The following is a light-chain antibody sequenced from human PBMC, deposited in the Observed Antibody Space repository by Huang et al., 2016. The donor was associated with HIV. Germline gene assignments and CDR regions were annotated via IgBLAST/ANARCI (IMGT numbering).Light chain of an antibody. V-gene: IGKV4-1*01. CDR1: QSVYSSSTNKDY. Sequence: DIIMTQSPDSLAVSLGERATLNCRSSQSVYSSSTNKDYMAWFQQKPGQPPRLLLFWASTREAGVPDRFSGSGSGTHFTLTIANLEAEDAAIYYCQQYYSSPQTFGQGTRVEVK. CDR3: QQYYSSPQT. J-gene: IGKJ1*01. CDR2: WAS.